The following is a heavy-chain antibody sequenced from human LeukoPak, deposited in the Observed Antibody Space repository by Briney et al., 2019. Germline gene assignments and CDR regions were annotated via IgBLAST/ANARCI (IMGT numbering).Heavy chain of an antibody. J-gene: IGHJ4*02. V-gene: IGHV6-1*01. D-gene: IGHD6-13*01. CDR1: GDTVSSNSAA. Sequence: SQTLSLTCAISGDTVSSNSAAWNRIRQSPSRGLEWLGRTYYRSKWYNDYAASVKSRITINPDTSKNQFSLQLNSVIPEDTAVYYCAREIGTYRPFEFWGQGTLVTVSS. CDR2: TYYRSKWYN. CDR3: AREIGTYRPFEF.